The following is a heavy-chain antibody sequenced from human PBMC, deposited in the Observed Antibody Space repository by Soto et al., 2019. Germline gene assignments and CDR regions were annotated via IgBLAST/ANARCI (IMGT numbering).Heavy chain of an antibody. CDR1: NFSVLTSIYY. CDR2: VYYTGTT. D-gene: IGHD2-8*02. J-gene: IGHJ4*02. V-gene: IGHV4-39*01. CDR3: ARNWNLALVKVAYFAS. Sequence: SETLSLTCSVSNFSVLTSIYYWAWIRQPPGKGLEWVGTVYYTGTTYYNPSLQSRVTISIDTSKNQFSLNLNSVTAADTAVYYCARNWNLALVKVAYFASWGQGTLVTVSS.